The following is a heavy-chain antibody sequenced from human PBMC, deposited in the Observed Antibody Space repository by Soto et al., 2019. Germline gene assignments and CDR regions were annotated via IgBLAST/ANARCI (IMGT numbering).Heavy chain of an antibody. CDR1: GFTFSSYW. D-gene: IGHD3-3*01. CDR2: INSDGSST. J-gene: IGHJ3*02. CDR3: ARNYDFWSGYSIDAFDI. V-gene: IGHV3-74*01. Sequence: GGSLRLSCAASGFTFSSYWMHWVRQAPGKGLVWVSRINSDGSSTSYADSVKGRFTISRDNAKNTLYLQMNSLRAEDTAVYYCARNYDFWSGYSIDAFDIWGQGTMVTGSS.